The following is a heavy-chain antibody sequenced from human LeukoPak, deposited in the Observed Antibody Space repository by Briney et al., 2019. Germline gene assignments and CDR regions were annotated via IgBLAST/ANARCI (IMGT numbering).Heavy chain of an antibody. CDR1: GFTFSSYW. Sequence: GGSLRLSCAASGFTFSSYWMHWVRQAPGKGLVWVSRINSDGSSTSYADSVKGRFTISRDNSKNTLYLQMNSLRAEDTAVYYCAKVVTMVRGVTAAFDIWGQGTMVTVSS. J-gene: IGHJ3*02. CDR3: AKVVTMVRGVTAAFDI. CDR2: INSDGSST. V-gene: IGHV3-74*01. D-gene: IGHD3-10*01.